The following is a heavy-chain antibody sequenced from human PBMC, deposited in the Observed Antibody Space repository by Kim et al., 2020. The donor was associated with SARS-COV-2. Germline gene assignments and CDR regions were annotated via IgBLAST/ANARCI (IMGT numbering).Heavy chain of an antibody. CDR1: GGTFSSYA. D-gene: IGHD5-12*01. CDR3: ARALGVATILNWFDP. CDR2: IIPIFGTA. V-gene: IGHV1-69*13. J-gene: IGHJ5*02. Sequence: SVKVSCKASGGTFSSYAISWVRQAPGQGLEWMGGIIPIFGTANYAQKFQGRVTITADESTSTAYMELSSLRSEDTAVYYCARALGVATILNWFDPWGQGTLVTVSS.